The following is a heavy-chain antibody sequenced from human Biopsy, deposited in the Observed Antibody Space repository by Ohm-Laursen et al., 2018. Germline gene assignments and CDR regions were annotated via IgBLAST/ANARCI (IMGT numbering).Heavy chain of an antibody. V-gene: IGHV4-31*02. CDR2: IFYSANT. J-gene: IGHJ4*02. D-gene: IGHD5-12*01. Sequence: TLSLTCTVSGVSINGGRYYWNWIPHHPGKGLEWIGNIFYSANTYYNPSLKSRVTISVDTSKNQFSLKLSSVTAADTAVYYCARLGSGDYFPTFFDFWGQGALVTVSS. CDR3: ARLGSGDYFPTFFDF. CDR1: GVSINGGRYY.